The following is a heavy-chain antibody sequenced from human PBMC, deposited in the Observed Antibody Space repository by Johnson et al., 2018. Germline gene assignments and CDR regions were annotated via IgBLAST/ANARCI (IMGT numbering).Heavy chain of an antibody. CDR1: GYFYTNYW. Sequence: VQLVQSGAELKKPGESLKISCKGSGYFYTNYWIGWVRQMPGKGLEWMGIIYPGDSDTRYSPSFQGQVTISAAKSITTAYLQWGSLKASDTAIYCVMSRGGVGAYDVFDIGGQGTMVTVSS. V-gene: IGHV5-51*01. CDR3: MSRGGVGAYDVFDI. CDR2: IYPGDSDT. J-gene: IGHJ3*02. D-gene: IGHD3-16*01.